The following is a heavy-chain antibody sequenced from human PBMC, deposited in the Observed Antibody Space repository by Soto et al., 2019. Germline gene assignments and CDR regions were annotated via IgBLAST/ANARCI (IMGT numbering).Heavy chain of an antibody. CDR2: ISASSTYI. J-gene: IGHJ4*02. CDR3: ARGWLRDPWMY. V-gene: IGHV3-21*01. Sequence: EVQLVESGGGLVKPGGSLRLSCAASGFIFSSYTMNWVRQAPGKGLEWVSSISASSTYIYYADSLKGRFTTSRDNAYNSLYQQMNSLRAEDTAVYYCARGWLRDPWMYWGQGTLVTVSS. D-gene: IGHD5-12*01. CDR1: GFIFSSYT.